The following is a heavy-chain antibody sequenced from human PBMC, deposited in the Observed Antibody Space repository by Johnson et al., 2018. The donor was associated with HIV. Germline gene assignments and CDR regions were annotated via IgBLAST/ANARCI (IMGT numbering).Heavy chain of an antibody. D-gene: IGHD1-26*01. Sequence: EVQLVESGGGLVQPCRSLRLSCAASGFTFDDYAMHWVRQAPGKGLEWVSGISWNSGSIGYADSVKGRFTISRDNAKNSLYLQMNSLRAEDTALYYCGSFNDAFDIWGQGTMVTVSS. CDR3: GSFNDAFDI. V-gene: IGHV3-9*01. J-gene: IGHJ3*02. CDR2: ISWNSGSI. CDR1: GFTFDDYA.